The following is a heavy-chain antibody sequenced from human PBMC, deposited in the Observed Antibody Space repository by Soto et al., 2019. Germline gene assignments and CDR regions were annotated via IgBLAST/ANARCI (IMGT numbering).Heavy chain of an antibody. CDR1: GGSISSYY. Sequence: QVQLQESGPGLVKPSETLSLTCTVSGGSISSYYWSWIRQPPGKGLEWIGYIYYSGSTNYNPSLKSRVTLSVDTSKNQFSPKLSSVTAADPAVYYCARQSVGPYGSGTYFDYWGQGTLITVSS. D-gene: IGHD3-10*01. CDR2: IYYSGST. CDR3: ARQSVGPYGSGTYFDY. J-gene: IGHJ4*02. V-gene: IGHV4-59*08.